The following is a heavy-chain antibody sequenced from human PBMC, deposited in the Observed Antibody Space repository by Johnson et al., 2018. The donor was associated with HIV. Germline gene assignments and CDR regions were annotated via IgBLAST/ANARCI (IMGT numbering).Heavy chain of an antibody. CDR1: GFTFTSYA. CDR2: VSYDGSTK. J-gene: IGHJ3*02. D-gene: IGHD1-26*01. Sequence: VQLVESGGGVVRPGGSLRLSCAASGFTFTSYAMHWVRQAPGKGLEWVAVVSYDGSTKYYADSVKGRFPISRDNSENTLYLQMNSLRAEDTAVFFCARDWSWRGSLKGGGAFDIWGQGTLVTVSA. V-gene: IGHV3-30*04. CDR3: ARDWSWRGSLKGGGAFDI.